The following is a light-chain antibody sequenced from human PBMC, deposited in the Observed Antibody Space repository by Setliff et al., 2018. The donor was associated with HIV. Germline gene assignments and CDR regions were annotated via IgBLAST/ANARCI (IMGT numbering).Light chain of an antibody. CDR2: HVS. V-gene: IGLV2-11*01. CDR3: CSYAGGNTFV. Sequence: QSVLTQPRSVSGSPGQSVTISYSGTNSAVCYDYVSWYQQHPGKAPTLIIYHVSQRPSGVPARFSGSTSANTASLTISGLQAEDEADYYCCSYAGGNTFVFGGGTKVTVL. CDR1: NSAVCYDY. J-gene: IGLJ2*01.